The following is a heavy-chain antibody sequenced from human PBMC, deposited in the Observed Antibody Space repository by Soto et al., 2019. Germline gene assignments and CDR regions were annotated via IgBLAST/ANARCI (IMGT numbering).Heavy chain of an antibody. V-gene: IGHV3-33*01. D-gene: IGHD3-22*01. CDR2: IWYDGSNK. Sequence: QVQLVESGGGVVQPGRSLRLSCAASGFTFSSYGMHWVRQAPGKGREWVAVIWYDGSNKYYADSVKGRFTISRDNSKNTLYLQMNSLRAEDTAVYYCASDYYDSSGRKVSYDYWGQGTLVTVSS. CDR1: GFTFSSYG. CDR3: ASDYYDSSGRKVSYDY. J-gene: IGHJ4*02.